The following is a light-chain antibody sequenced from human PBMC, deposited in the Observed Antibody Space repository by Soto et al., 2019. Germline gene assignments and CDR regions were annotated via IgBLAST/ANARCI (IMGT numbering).Light chain of an antibody. V-gene: IGKV3-20*01. CDR1: QSISSSY. CDR3: QQYGTSPMYT. Sequence: EIVLTQSPGTLSLSPGERATLACRASQSISSSYLAWYQQTPGQAPRLLIYGASSRATGIPDRFSGSGSGTDFTLTISRLEPEDFAVYYCQQYGTSPMYTCGQGTKLEIK. CDR2: GAS. J-gene: IGKJ2*01.